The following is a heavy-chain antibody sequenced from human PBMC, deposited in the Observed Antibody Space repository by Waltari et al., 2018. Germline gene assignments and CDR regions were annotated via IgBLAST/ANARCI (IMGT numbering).Heavy chain of an antibody. CDR3: ARHTPTGPKGLDF. J-gene: IGHJ3*01. CDR1: GYSFTTYW. CDR2: IYPGDSDT. V-gene: IGHV5-51*01. Sequence: EVQLVQSGAEVKKPGESLKISCKCSGYSFTTYWIAWVRQMPGKGLEWMGFIYPGDSDTRYRPSFQGQVTISADKSIRTAYLQWSSLKASDTAMYYCARHTPTGPKGLDFWGQGTVVTVSS.